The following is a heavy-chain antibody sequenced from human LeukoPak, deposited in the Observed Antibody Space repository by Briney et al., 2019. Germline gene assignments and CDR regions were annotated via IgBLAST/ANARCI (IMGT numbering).Heavy chain of an antibody. CDR3: ARTDCSGGSCYAGDAFDI. CDR1: GYTFTGYY. V-gene: IGHV1-2*02. Sequence: GASVKVSCKASGYTFTGYYMHWVRQAPGQGLEWMGWINHNSGGTNYAQKFQGRVTMTRDTSISTAYMELSRLRSDDTAVYYCARTDCSGGSCYAGDAFDIWGQGTMVTVSS. J-gene: IGHJ3*02. D-gene: IGHD2-15*01. CDR2: INHNSGGT.